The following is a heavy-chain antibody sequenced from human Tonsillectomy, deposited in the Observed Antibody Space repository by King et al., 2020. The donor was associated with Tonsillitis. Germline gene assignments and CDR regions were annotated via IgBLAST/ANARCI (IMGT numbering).Heavy chain of an antibody. CDR1: GFTFSDYG. CDR2: ISYDGNYK. CDR3: ARHTALGAFDI. Sequence: VQLVESGGGVIQPGRSLRLSCTASGFTFSDYGMHWVRQAPGKGLEWVAVISYDGNYKHYADSVKGRFTIFRDNSKNTLSLQMNNLRTEDTAAYYCARHTALGAFDIWGQGTMVHVSS. V-gene: IGHV3-30*03. J-gene: IGHJ3*02. D-gene: IGHD2-21*01.